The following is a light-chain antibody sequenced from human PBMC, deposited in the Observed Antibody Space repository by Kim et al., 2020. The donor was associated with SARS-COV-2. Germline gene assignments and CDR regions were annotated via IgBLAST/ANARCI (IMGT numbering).Light chain of an antibody. J-gene: IGKJ4*01. V-gene: IGKV3-20*01. CDR2: GAA. CDR3: QHYGGSLFT. CDR1: QRMGRNS. Sequence: SRGERAAVSCRASQRMGRNSLDWCQKKPGQAPRLLLYGAADRATRIPDRFSGSGSGTYFTLTISRLEPEDFAVYYCQHYGGSLFTFGGGTKVDIK.